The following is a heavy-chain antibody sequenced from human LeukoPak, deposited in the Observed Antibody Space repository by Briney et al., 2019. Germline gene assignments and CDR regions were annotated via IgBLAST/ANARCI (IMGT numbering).Heavy chain of an antibody. CDR2: IKSKTDGGTI. V-gene: IGHV3-15*01. D-gene: IGHD3-22*01. J-gene: IGHJ1*01. CDR1: GFTFSKVW. CDR3: TTDLSELDDSGCYAKYFHH. Sequence: PGGSLRLSCAASGFTFSKVWMSWVRQAPGKGLEWVGRIKSKTDGGTIDYAAPVKGRFTISRDDSKDTLFLQMNSLKTEDTAVYYCTTDLSELDDSGCYAKYFHHWGQGTLVSVSS.